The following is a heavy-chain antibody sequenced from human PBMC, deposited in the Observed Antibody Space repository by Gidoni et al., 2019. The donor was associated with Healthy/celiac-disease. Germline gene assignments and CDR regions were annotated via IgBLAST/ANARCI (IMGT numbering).Heavy chain of an antibody. CDR2: IIPIFGTA. CDR3: ARESGGYDSSGYFDY. D-gene: IGHD3-22*01. J-gene: IGHJ4*02. V-gene: IGHV1-69*01. CDR1: GGNFSSYA. Sequence: QVQLVQSGAEVKKPGSPVNVSCKASGGNFSSYAISWLRQAPGQGLEWMGGIIPIFGTANYAQKFQGRVTITADESTSTAYMELSSLRSEDTAVYYCARESGGYDSSGYFDYWGQGTLVTVSS.